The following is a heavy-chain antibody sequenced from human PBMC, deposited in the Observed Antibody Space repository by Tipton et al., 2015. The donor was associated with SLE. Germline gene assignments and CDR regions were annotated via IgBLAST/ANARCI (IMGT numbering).Heavy chain of an antibody. V-gene: IGHV4-61*01. D-gene: IGHD5-24*01. CDR2: ISDSGST. CDR1: GGSVSSGSYY. CDR3: ARGRTRQKMATFIGGDY. Sequence: GLVKPSETLSLICTVSGGSVSSGSYYWSWIRQPPGKGLEWIGYISDSGSTNYNPSLKSRVTISVEMSKNQFSLKLSSVTAADTAVYYGARGRTRQKMATFIGGDYWGQGTLVTVSS. J-gene: IGHJ4*02.